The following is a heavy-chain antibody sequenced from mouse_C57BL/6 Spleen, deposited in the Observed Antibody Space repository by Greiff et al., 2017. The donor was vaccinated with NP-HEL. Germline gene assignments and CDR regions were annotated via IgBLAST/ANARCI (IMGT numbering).Heavy chain of an antibody. CDR3: AHCYGSSYWDFDG. CDR2: IHPNSGST. V-gene: IGHV1-64*01. Sequence: QVQLQQPGAELVKPGASVKLSCKASGYTFTSYWMHWVKQRPGQGLEWIGMIHPNSGSTNYNEKFKSKATLTVDKSSSTAYMQLSSLTSEDSAVYYCAHCYGSSYWDFDGWGTGTTVTVSS. D-gene: IGHD1-1*01. J-gene: IGHJ1*03. CDR1: GYTFTSYW.